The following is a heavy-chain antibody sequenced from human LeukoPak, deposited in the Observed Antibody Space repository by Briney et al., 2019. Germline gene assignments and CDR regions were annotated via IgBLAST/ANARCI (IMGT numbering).Heavy chain of an antibody. CDR3: AKDIGIALRGATFEN. Sequence: GGSLRLSCAASGFTFDDYAMHWVRQAPGKGLEWVSGLSWNGATVGYADSVKGRFTISRDNTKNSLYLQMSSLKTEDTALYYCAKDIGIALRGATFENWGQGTLVTVSS. J-gene: IGHJ4*02. CDR2: LSWNGATV. D-gene: IGHD3-10*01. CDR1: GFTFDDYA. V-gene: IGHV3-9*01.